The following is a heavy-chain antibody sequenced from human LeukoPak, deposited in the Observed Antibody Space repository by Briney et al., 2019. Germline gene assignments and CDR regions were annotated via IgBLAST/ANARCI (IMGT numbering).Heavy chain of an antibody. V-gene: IGHV3-23*01. CDR3: AKGPRPDLSVLHTLER. Sequence: GGSLRLSCAASGFTFSSYAMNWVRQAPGRGMEWVSTITGRGDAANDADSVKGRFTISRDNSKSSLYLQMNSLRVEDTAVYHCAKGPRPDLSVLHTLERWGQGVLVTVSS. CDR1: GFTFSSYA. J-gene: IGHJ4*02. CDR2: ITGRGDAA. D-gene: IGHD3-16*02.